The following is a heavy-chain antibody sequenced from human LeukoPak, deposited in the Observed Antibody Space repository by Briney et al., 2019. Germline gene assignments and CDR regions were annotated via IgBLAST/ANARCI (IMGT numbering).Heavy chain of an antibody. J-gene: IGHJ4*02. Sequence: SETLSLTCTISAGSFSTYYWSWIRQPPGRGLEWIGYIYYSGTTNYNPSLKSRVTISVDTSKNQFSLKLSSVTAADTAVYYCARVGWSGYPAHSDYWGQGTLVTVSS. CDR1: AGSFSTYY. CDR2: IYYSGTT. D-gene: IGHD3-3*01. V-gene: IGHV4-59*12. CDR3: ARVGWSGYPAHSDY.